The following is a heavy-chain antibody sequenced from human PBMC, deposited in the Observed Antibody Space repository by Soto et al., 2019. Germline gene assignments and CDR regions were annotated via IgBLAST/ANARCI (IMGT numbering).Heavy chain of an antibody. D-gene: IGHD1-1*01. V-gene: IGHV4-30-2*01. CDR3: ARVNLRGTTPEYYFDY. J-gene: IGHJ4*02. Sequence: TLSLTCAVSGGSISSGGYSWSWIRQPPGKGLEWIGYIYHSGSTYYNPSLKSRVTISVDRSKNQFSLKLSSVTAADTAVYYCARVNLRGTTPEYYFDYWGQGTLVTVSS. CDR2: IYHSGST. CDR1: GGSISSGGYS.